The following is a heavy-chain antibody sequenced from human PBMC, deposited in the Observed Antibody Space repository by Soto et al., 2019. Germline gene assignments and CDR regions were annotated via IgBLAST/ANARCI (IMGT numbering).Heavy chain of an antibody. CDR1: GDSVSSNSAA. Sequence: SQTLSLTFAISGDSVSSNSAAWNWIRQSPSRGLEWLGRTYYRSKWYNDYAVSVKSRITINPDTSKNQFSLQLNSVTPEDTAVYYCARDQRGVAVAGGNFSLYYGMDVWGQGTTVTVSS. V-gene: IGHV6-1*01. J-gene: IGHJ6*02. D-gene: IGHD6-19*01. CDR2: TYYRSKWYN. CDR3: ARDQRGVAVAGGNFSLYYGMDV.